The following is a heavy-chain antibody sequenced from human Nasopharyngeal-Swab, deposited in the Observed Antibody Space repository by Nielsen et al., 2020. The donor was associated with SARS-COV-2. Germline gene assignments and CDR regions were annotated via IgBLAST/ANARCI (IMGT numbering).Heavy chain of an antibody. CDR3: TKDVLLWFGELYGGNWFDP. Sequence: SETLSLTCTVSGGSISSSSYYWGWIRQPPGKGLEWIGSIYYSGSTYYNPSLKSRVTISVDTSKNQFSLKLSSVIAADTAVYYCTKDVLLWFGELYGGNWFDPWGQGTLVTVSS. J-gene: IGHJ5*02. CDR1: GGSISSSSYY. V-gene: IGHV4-39*01. CDR2: IYYSGST. D-gene: IGHD3-10*01.